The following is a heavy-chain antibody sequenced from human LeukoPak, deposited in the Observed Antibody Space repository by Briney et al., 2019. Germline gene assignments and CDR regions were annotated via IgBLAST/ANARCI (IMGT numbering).Heavy chain of an antibody. V-gene: IGHV4-59*01. CDR3: ARGADSSGYYSIFYFDY. J-gene: IGHJ4*02. CDR1: GGSISSYY. Sequence: SQTLSLTGTVSGGSISSYYWNWIRQPPGKGLEWIGYIYYSGSTNYNPSLKSRVTISVDTSKNQFSLKLSSVTAADTAVYYCARGADSSGYYSIFYFDYWGQGTLVTVSS. D-gene: IGHD3-22*01. CDR2: IYYSGST.